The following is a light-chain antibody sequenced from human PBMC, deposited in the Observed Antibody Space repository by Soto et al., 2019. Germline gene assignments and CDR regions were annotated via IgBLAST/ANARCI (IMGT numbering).Light chain of an antibody. CDR3: CSYAGSSTLV. CDR1: SSDVGGYNL. CDR2: AVS. Sequence: QSALTQPASVSGSPGQSITISCTGTSSDVGGYNLVSWYQQHPGKAPKLMIYAVSNRPSGVSNRFSGSKSGNTASLTISGLQAEDEGDYYCCSYAGSSTLVFGGGTKLTVL. V-gene: IGLV2-23*02. J-gene: IGLJ2*01.